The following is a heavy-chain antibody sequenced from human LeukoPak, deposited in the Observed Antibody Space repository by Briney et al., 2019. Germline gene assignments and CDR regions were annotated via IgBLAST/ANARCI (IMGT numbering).Heavy chain of an antibody. Sequence: GGSLRLSCAGSGFTFSDFVMHWVRQAPGKGLEWVSSISATTNHIFNADSVKGRFTISRDNSKNTLYLQMNSLRAEDTAVYYCAKDPPHVSWLFDYWGQGTLVTVSS. CDR1: GFTFSDFV. D-gene: IGHD3-16*01. J-gene: IGHJ4*02. V-gene: IGHV3-23*01. CDR2: ISATTNHI. CDR3: AKDPPHVSWLFDY.